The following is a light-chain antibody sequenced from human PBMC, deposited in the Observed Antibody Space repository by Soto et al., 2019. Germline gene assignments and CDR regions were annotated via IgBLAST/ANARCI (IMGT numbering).Light chain of an antibody. Sequence: QSVLTQPPSASGTPGQTVTISCSGSSSNIGSNSVNWYQQLPGAAPSLLIYSDDQRPSGVPDRFSGSKSDTSASLAISGLQSEDEADYFCAVWDETLIEVFGTGTKVTVL. CDR2: SDD. V-gene: IGLV1-44*01. CDR3: AVWDETLIEV. J-gene: IGLJ1*01. CDR1: SSNIGSNS.